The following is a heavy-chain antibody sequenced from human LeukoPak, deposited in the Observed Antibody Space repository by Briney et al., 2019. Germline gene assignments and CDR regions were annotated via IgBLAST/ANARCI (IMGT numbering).Heavy chain of an antibody. CDR1: GYTFTGYY. D-gene: IGHD1-7*01. CDR3: ARDYRYNWNYQVLDP. J-gene: IGHJ5*02. CDR2: INPNSGGT. V-gene: IGHV1-2*02. Sequence: ASVKVSCKASGYTFTGYYMHWVRQAPGQGLEWMGWINPNSGGTNYAQKFKGRVTMTRDTSISTAYMELSRLRSDDTAVDYCARDYRYNWNYQVLDPWGQGTLVTVSS.